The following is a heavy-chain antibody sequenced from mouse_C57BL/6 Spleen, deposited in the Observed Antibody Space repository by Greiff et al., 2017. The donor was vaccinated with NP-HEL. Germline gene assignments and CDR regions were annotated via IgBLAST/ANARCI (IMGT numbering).Heavy chain of an antibody. CDR2: IYPGDGDT. V-gene: IGHV1-82*01. CDR1: GYAFSSSW. J-gene: IGHJ2*01. Sequence: VQLQQSGPELVKPGASVKISCKASGYAFSSSWMNWVKQRPGKGLEWIGRIYPGDGDTNYNGKFKGKATLTADKSSSTAYMQLSSLTSEDSAVYFCARGDDYDGDYWGQGTTLTVSS. D-gene: IGHD2-4*01. CDR3: ARGDDYDGDY.